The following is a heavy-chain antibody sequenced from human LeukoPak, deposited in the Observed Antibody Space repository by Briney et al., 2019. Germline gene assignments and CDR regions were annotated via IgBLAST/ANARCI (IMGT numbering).Heavy chain of an antibody. CDR1: GGSISSYY. Sequence: SETLSLTCTVPGGSISSYYWSWIRQPLGKGLEWIGYIYYSGSTNYNPSLKSRVTISTDTSNNQFSLRLSSVTDADTAVYYCARVAAGLKYGADYWGQGTLGTVSS. D-gene: IGHD1-14*01. CDR3: ARVAAGLKYGADY. J-gene: IGHJ4*02. V-gene: IGHV4-59*12. CDR2: IYYSGST.